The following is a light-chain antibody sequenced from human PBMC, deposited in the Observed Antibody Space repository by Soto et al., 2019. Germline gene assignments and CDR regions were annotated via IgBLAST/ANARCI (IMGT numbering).Light chain of an antibody. CDR2: DAS. CDR1: QSVNSY. CDR3: QQRSNWPMYT. J-gene: IGKJ2*01. V-gene: IGKV3-11*01. Sequence: EIVLTQSPATLSLSPGERATLSCRASQSVNSYLAWYQQKPGQAPRLLIYDASSRATGIPARFSGSGSGTDFTFTISSLEPEDFAVYYCQQRSNWPMYTFGQGTKLEIK.